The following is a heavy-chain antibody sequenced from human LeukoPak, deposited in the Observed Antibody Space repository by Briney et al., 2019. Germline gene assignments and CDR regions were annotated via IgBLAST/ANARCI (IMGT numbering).Heavy chain of an antibody. CDR3: ARGAPRYYYDSSGYPDY. CDR2: MRYDGSNK. D-gene: IGHD3-22*01. Sequence: GGSLRLSCAASGFTFSSYGMHWVRQAPGKGLEWVAFMRYDGSNKYYADSVKGRFTISRDNAKNSLYLQMNSLRAEDTAVYYCARGAPRYYYDSSGYPDYWGQGTLVTVSS. V-gene: IGHV3-30*02. CDR1: GFTFSSYG. J-gene: IGHJ4*02.